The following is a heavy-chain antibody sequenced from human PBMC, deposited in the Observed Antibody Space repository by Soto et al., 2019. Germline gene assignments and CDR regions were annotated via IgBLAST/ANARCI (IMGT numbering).Heavy chain of an antibody. CDR3: AKDSRVCRWSIDY. V-gene: IGHV3-23*01. J-gene: IGHJ4*02. CDR1: GFTFSSYA. CDR2: ISGSGGTT. Sequence: EVQLLESGGGLVQPGGSLRLSCAASGFTFSSYAMTWVRQAPGKGLEWVSGISGSGGTTYYADSVKGRFNISRDNSKNTLYLQMNSLRAEDTALYYCAKDSRVCRWSIDYWGQGTLVSVSS. D-gene: IGHD2-2*01.